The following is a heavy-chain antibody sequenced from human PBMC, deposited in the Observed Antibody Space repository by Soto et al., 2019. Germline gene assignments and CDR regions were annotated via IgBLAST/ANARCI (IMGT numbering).Heavy chain of an antibody. CDR3: AGRRAGDYYFDY. D-gene: IGHD1-26*01. J-gene: IGHJ4*02. Sequence: SETLSLTCTVSGGSVSSSSYYWGWIRQPPGKGLEWIGTIYYTGSTSYSPSLKRRVTISVDTSKTQFSLNLSSVTATDTAVYYCAGRRAGDYYFDYWGQGTLVTVSS. CDR2: IYYTGST. V-gene: IGHV4-39*01. CDR1: GGSVSSSSYY.